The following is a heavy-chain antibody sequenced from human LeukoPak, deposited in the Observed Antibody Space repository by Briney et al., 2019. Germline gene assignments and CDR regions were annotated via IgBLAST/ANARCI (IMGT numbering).Heavy chain of an antibody. CDR2: INHSGST. CDR3: ASTTTVTTNLYYFDY. CDR1: GGSFSGYY. D-gene: IGHD4-17*01. Sequence: SETLSLTCAVYGGSFSGYYWSWIRQPPGKGLEWIGEINHSGSTNYNPSLKSRVTISVATSKNQFSLKLSSVTAADTAVYYCASTTTVTTNLYYFDYWGQGTLVTVSS. V-gene: IGHV4-34*01. J-gene: IGHJ4*02.